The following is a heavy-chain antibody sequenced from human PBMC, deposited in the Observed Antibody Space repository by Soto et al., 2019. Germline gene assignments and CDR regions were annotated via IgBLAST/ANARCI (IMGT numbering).Heavy chain of an antibody. V-gene: IGHV4-30-2*01. Sequence: PSETLSLTCAVSGGSISSGGYSWSWIRQPPGKGLEWIGYMYHSGSTYYNPSLKSRVTISIDRSKNQFSLKLSSVTAADTAVYYCARSMFYSDGSNYSPFDYWGQGTLVTVSS. D-gene: IGHD3-22*01. CDR3: ARSMFYSDGSNYSPFDY. J-gene: IGHJ4*02. CDR2: MYHSGST. CDR1: GGSISSGGYS.